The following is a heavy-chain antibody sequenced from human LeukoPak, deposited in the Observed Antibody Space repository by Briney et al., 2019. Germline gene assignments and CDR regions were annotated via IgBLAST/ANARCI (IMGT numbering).Heavy chain of an antibody. CDR1: GFTFSSYW. CDR3: AREGSGSLWAHYYMDV. CDR2: IKQDGSEK. J-gene: IGHJ6*03. Sequence: PGGSLRLSCAASGFTFSSYWMSWVRQAPGKGLEWVANIKQDGSEKYYVDSVKGRFTISRDNAKNSLYLQMNSLRAEDTAVYYCAREGSGSLWAHYYMDVWGKGTTVTVSS. D-gene: IGHD3-10*01. V-gene: IGHV3-7*01.